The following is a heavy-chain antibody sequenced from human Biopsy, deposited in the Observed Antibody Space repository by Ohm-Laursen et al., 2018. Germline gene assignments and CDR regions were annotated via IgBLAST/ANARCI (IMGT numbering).Heavy chain of an antibody. CDR1: GYTFTNYG. V-gene: IGHV1-18*01. D-gene: IGHD3-3*01. Sequence: ASVKVSCKRSGYTFTNYGISWVRQAPGQGLEWMGWISPYNGDTDYAQKLQGRVTMTTDTSTSTAYMDLRSLRSDDTAVYYCARDRWPHVTLLGLVVFDFWGQGTLVIVSS. CDR2: ISPYNGDT. J-gene: IGHJ4*02. CDR3: ARDRWPHVTLLGLVVFDF.